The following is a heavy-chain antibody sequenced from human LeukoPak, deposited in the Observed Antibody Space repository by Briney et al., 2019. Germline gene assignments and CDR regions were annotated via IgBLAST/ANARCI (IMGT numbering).Heavy chain of an antibody. Sequence: ASVKVSCKASGYTFTSYAMHWVRQAPGQRLEWMGWINAGNGNTKYSQKFQGRVTITRDTSASTAYMELGSLRSEDTAVYYCARGAVRGVIPKNWFDPWGQGTLVTVSS. J-gene: IGHJ5*02. CDR3: ARGAVRGVIPKNWFDP. CDR1: GYTFTSYA. CDR2: INAGNGNT. D-gene: IGHD3-10*01. V-gene: IGHV1-3*01.